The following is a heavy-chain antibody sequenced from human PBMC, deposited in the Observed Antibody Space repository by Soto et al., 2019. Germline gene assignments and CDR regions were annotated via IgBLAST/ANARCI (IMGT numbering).Heavy chain of an antibody. CDR1: GYTFTSYA. CDR2: INAGNGNT. D-gene: IGHD3-3*01. V-gene: IGHV1-3*01. J-gene: IGHJ6*02. Sequence: ASVKVSCKASGYTFTSYAMHWVRQAPGQRLEWMGWINAGNGNTKYSQKFQGGVTITRDTSASTAYMELSSLRSEDTAVYYCARDPIRSLEWSHQDVWGQGTTVTVSS. CDR3: ARDPIRSLEWSHQDV.